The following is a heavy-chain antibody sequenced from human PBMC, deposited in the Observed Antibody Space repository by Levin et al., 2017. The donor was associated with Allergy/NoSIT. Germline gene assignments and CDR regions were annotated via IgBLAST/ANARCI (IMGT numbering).Heavy chain of an antibody. V-gene: IGHV7-4-1*02. CDR3: ALRCCSSSSVWFDP. J-gene: IGHJ5*02. CDR2: INTNTGNP. D-gene: IGHD6-6*01. CDR1: GYTFTSYA. Sequence: GESLKISCKASGYTFTSYAMNWVRQAPGQGLEWMGWINTNTGNPTYAQGFTGRFVFSLDTSVSTAYLQISSLKAEDTAVYYCALRCCSSSSVWFDPWGQGTLVTVSS.